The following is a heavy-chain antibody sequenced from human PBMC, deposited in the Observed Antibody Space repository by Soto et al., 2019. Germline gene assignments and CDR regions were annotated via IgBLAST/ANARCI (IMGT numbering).Heavy chain of an antibody. CDR3: AVRGYSYGGFDP. Sequence: PSETLSLTCAVYGGSFSGYYWSWIRQPPGKGLEWIGEINHSGSTNYNPSLKSRVTISVDTSKNQFSLKLSSVTAADTAVYYCAVRGYSYGGFDPWGQGTLVTVSS. J-gene: IGHJ5*02. D-gene: IGHD5-18*01. CDR2: INHSGST. CDR1: GGSFSGYY. V-gene: IGHV4-34*01.